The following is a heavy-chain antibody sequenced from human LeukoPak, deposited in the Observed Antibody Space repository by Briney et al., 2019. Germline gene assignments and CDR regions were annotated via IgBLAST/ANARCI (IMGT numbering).Heavy chain of an antibody. V-gene: IGHV6-1*01. CDR3: ARSTGPIDY. CDR2: TYYRFKWYT. Sequence: SQTLSLTCAISGDSVSSNSAAWDWIRQSPSRGLEWLGRTYYRFKWYTYYAVSVKSRISINRDTSKNQFSLQLNSVTPEDTAVYYCARSTGPIDYWGQGTLVTVSS. CDR1: GDSVSSNSAA. J-gene: IGHJ4*02. D-gene: IGHD1-1*01.